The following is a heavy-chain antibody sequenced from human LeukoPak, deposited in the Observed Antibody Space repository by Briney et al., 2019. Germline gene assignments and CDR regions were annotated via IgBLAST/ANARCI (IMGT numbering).Heavy chain of an antibody. CDR2: ISAYNGNI. CDR1: GYTFTSYG. V-gene: IGHV1-18*01. J-gene: IGHJ4*02. CDR3: ARALTAYDSSGYVDY. D-gene: IGHD3-22*01. Sequence: VASVKVSCKASGYTFTSYGISWVRQAPGQGLEWMAWISAYNGNINYAQKLQGRVTMTTDTSTSTAYMELRSLRSDDTAVYYCARALTAYDSSGYVDYWGQGTLVTVSS.